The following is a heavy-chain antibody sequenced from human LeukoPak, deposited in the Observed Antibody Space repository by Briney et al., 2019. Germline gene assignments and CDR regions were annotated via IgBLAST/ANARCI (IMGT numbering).Heavy chain of an antibody. V-gene: IGHV4-59*01. J-gene: IGHJ4*02. CDR1: GGSISSYY. CDR3: ARADVDTAMVFDY. D-gene: IGHD5-18*01. CDR2: IYYSGST. Sequence: PSETLSLTCTVSGGSISSYYWTWIRQPPGKGLEWIGYIYYSGSTSYNPSLKSRVTISVDTSKNQFSLKLSSVTAADTAVYYCARADVDTAMVFDYWGQGTLVTVSS.